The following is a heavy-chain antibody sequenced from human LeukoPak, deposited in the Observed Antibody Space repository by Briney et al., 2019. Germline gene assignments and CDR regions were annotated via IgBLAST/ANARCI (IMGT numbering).Heavy chain of an antibody. V-gene: IGHV3-23*01. Sequence: GGSLRLSCAASGFVFSSYGMNWVRQAPGEGLEWVSRISDTGFTTNYADSVKGRFTISRDNSKNIVYLQMNRLRAEDTAVYYCAKLVWFGELWPRSWGQGTLVTVSS. D-gene: IGHD3-10*01. CDR2: ISDTGFTT. CDR1: GFVFSSYG. J-gene: IGHJ5*02. CDR3: AKLVWFGELWPRS.